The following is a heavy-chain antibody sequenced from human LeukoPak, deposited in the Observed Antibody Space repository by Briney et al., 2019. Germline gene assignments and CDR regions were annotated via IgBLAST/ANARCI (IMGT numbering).Heavy chain of an antibody. CDR3: AKSEAAAATEC. J-gene: IGHJ4*02. D-gene: IGHD6-13*01. V-gene: IGHV3-23*01. Sequence: PSGGSLRLSCAASGFTFNNYGMRWVRQAPGKGLEWVSSISGSGRTTYYADSVKGRFTISRDNSKNALYLQMDSLRAEDTAVYFCAKSEAAAATECWGQGTLVTVSS. CDR1: GFTFNNYG. CDR2: ISGSGRTT.